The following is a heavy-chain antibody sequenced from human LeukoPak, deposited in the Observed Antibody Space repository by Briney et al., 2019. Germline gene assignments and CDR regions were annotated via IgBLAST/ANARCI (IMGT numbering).Heavy chain of an antibody. D-gene: IGHD3-3*02. CDR2: INSDGSST. CDR1: GFTFSGFA. V-gene: IGHV3-74*03. Sequence: GGSLRLSCAASGFTFSGFAMTWVRQAPGKGLVWVSRINSDGSSTTYADSVKGRFAISRDNAKNTLFLQMNSLSPEDTAVYYCARDRSIEDAFDIWGQGTMVTVSS. CDR3: ARDRSIEDAFDI. J-gene: IGHJ3*02.